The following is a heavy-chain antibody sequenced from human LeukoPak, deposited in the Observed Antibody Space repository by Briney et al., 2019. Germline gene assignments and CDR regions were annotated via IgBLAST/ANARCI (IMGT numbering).Heavy chain of an antibody. J-gene: IGHJ4*02. D-gene: IGHD5-24*01. V-gene: IGHV3-21*01. Sequence: GGSLRLSCAASGFTFSSYSMNWVRQAPGKGLEWVSSISSSSSYIYYADSVKGRFTISRDNAKNSLYLQMNSLRAVDTAVYYCARDRGDGYNVFDYWGQGTLVTVSS. CDR1: GFTFSSYS. CDR2: ISSSSSYI. CDR3: ARDRGDGYNVFDY.